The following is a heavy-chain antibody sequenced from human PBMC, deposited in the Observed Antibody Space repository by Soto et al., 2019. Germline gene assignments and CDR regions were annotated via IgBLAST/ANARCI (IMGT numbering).Heavy chain of an antibody. J-gene: IGHJ4*02. Sequence: EVQLVESGGGLVKPGGSLRLSFAASGFTFSSYSMNWVRQAPGKGLEWVSSISRNGSYIYYTDSVKGRFTISRDNAKNSLYLQMNSLRAEDTALYYCARLYYDSSGYYDYWGQGTLVTVSS. CDR1: GFTFSSYS. V-gene: IGHV3-21*01. CDR2: ISRNGSYI. CDR3: ARLYYDSSGYYDY. D-gene: IGHD3-22*01.